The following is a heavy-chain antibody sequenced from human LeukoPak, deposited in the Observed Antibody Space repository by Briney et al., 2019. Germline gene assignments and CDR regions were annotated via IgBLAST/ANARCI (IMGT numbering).Heavy chain of an antibody. CDR1: GGSMSSMGYY. CDR2: IYYNGGP. V-gene: IGHV4-31*03. CDR3: ARQSIAGRLLSFDI. Sequence: TLALTCSASGGSMSSMGYYWSWLRQYPGKGLDWIGYIYYNGGPYYTPSLKGRLIISVDMSKSKFYLQLSSVTAADTAMYYCARQSIAGRLLSFDICGQGTMVTVSS. J-gene: IGHJ3*02. D-gene: IGHD6-6*01.